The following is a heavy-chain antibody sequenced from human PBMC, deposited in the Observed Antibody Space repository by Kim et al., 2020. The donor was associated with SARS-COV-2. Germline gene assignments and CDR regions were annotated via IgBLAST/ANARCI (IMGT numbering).Heavy chain of an antibody. CDR2: ISYSGSP. CDR3: TRPHGVH. J-gene: IGHJ4*02. Sequence: SETLSLTCTVSGGSISSRTYYWGWVRQPPGKGLEWIGRISYSGSPPYNPSLKGRVSISLDTSKNQFSLRLYPVTAANTAVYYCTRPHGVHWGQGTLVTVSS. V-gene: IGHV4-39*01. CDR1: GGSISSRTYY. D-gene: IGHD3-3*01.